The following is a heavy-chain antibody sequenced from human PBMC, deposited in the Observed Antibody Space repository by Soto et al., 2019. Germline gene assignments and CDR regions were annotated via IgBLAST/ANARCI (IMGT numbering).Heavy chain of an antibody. CDR1: GGSISTADYY. CDR2: IYYSGST. Sequence: PSETLSLTCTVSGGSISTADYYWSWIRQPPGKALEWIGYIYYSGSTYYNPSLKSRVTISVDTSKNQFSLKLSSVTAADTAVYYCARDRGMATITRRQAWYFDLWGRGTLVTVSS. J-gene: IGHJ2*01. D-gene: IGHD5-12*01. V-gene: IGHV4-30-4*01. CDR3: ARDRGMATITRRQAWYFDL.